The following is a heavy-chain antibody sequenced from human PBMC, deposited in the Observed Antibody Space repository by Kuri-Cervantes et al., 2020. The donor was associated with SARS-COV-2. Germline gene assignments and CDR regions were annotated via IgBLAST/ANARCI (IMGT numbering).Heavy chain of an antibody. CDR3: ATGVRGYSYGPDY. D-gene: IGHD5-18*01. Sequence: GESLKISCAASGFTFSSYWMSWVRQAPGKGLEWVANIKQDGSKKYYVDSVKGRFTISRDNAKNSLYLQMNSLRAEDTAVYYCATGVRGYSYGPDYWGQGTLVTVSS. J-gene: IGHJ4*02. V-gene: IGHV3-7*05. CDR2: IKQDGSKK. CDR1: GFTFSSYW.